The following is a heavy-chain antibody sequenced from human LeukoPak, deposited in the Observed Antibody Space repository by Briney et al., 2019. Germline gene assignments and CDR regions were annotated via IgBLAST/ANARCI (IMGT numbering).Heavy chain of an antibody. CDR2: IYTNHNT. V-gene: IGHV3-23*05. D-gene: IGHD1-26*01. CDR1: GFIFRKYG. Sequence: GGSLRLSCAASGFIFRKYGMNWVRQAPGKGLEWVSGIYTNHNTRYADSVKGRFTISRDNSKNTLYLQMDSLRMEDTAVYCCEHLVWEYVGGLDVWGQGTTVTVSS. J-gene: IGHJ6*02. CDR3: EHLVWEYVGGLDV.